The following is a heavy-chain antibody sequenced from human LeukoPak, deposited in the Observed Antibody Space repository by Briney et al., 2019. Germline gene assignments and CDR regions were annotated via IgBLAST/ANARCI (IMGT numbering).Heavy chain of an antibody. D-gene: IGHD3-10*01. V-gene: IGHV3-66*01. CDR1: GFTVTSSY. J-gene: IGHJ6*02. CDR3: ARDPSGTTIDSYYTLPKGMDV. Sequence: GGSLRLSCAASGFTVTSSYINWVRQAPGKGLEWISVTYSGGTTYYSESVKDRFIVSRDNSKNTLYLQMSSLTGEDTAVYYCARDPSGTTIDSYYTLPKGMDVWGQGTAVTVSS. CDR2: TYSGGTT.